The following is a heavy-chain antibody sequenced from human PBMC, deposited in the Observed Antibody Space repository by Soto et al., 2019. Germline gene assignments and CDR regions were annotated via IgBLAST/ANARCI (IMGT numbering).Heavy chain of an antibody. J-gene: IGHJ6*02. V-gene: IGHV4-30-4*01. D-gene: IGHD3-10*01. CDR2: SFYSGIT. CDR1: GDSINSGDYY. Sequence: QVQLQESGPRLVKPLQTLSLTCTVSGDSINSGDYYWSWIRQPPGRGLEWVGYSFYSGITDYNPSLKSRMTISMDTSKTHFSLRLNSVTAADTAVYFCARWSGVGVAGMDVWGQGTTVSVSS. CDR3: ARWSGVGVAGMDV.